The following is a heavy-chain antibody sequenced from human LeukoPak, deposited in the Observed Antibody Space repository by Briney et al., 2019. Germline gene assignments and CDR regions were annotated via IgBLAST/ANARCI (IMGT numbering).Heavy chain of an antibody. D-gene: IGHD2-2*01. CDR2: ICHSGST. Sequence: SETLSLTCAVSGYSISSGYYWGWIRQPPGKGLEWIGSICHSGSTYYNPSLKSRVTISVDTSKNQFSLKLSSVTAADTAVYYCASLPWGPYIVVVPAAIRYYFDYWGQGTLVTVSS. CDR1: GYSISSGYY. CDR3: ASLPWGPYIVVVPAAIRYYFDY. J-gene: IGHJ4*02. V-gene: IGHV4-38-2*01.